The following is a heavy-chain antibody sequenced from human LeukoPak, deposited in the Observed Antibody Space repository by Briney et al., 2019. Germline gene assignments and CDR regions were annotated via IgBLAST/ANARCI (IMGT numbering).Heavy chain of an antibody. J-gene: IGHJ5*02. CDR3: AKGGDHYDSKGYVLNWFDP. V-gene: IGHV3-23*01. D-gene: IGHD3-22*01. Sequence: PGGSRGLSGAASGFTFVGFAMSWVGQAPGRGREWVSVISVRGGSTYYADSVKGRFTISRDNSKNTLHLQMNSLRAEDTAVYYCAKGGDHYDSKGYVLNWFDPWGQGTLVTVSS. CDR2: ISVRGGST. CDR1: GFTFVGFA.